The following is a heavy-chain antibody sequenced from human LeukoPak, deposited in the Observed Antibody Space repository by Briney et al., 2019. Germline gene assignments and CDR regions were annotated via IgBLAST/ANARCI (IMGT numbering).Heavy chain of an antibody. CDR3: ARGSTYYDSSGQVPFDY. V-gene: IGHV3-30-3*01. J-gene: IGHJ4*02. CDR2: TSSDGSNK. Sequence: GRSLRLSCAASGFTFSSSAMFWVRQAPGKGLEWVAVTSSDGSNKYYTDSVKGRFTISRDNAKNSLYLQMNSLRAEDTAVYYCARGSTYYDSSGQVPFDYWGQGTLVTVSS. D-gene: IGHD3-22*01. CDR1: GFTFSSSA.